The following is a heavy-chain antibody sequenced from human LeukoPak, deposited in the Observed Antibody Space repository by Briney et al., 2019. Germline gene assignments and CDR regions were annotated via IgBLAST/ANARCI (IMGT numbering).Heavy chain of an antibody. V-gene: IGHV4-39*01. J-gene: IGHJ4*02. Sequence: SETLSLTCTVSGGSISSSSYYWGWIRQPPGKGGEWIGSSYYSGSTYYNPSLKSRVTISVDTSKNQFSLKLSSVAAADTAVYYCARPRGGTDFDYWGQGTLVTVSS. CDR1: GGSISSSSYY. D-gene: IGHD1-1*01. CDR2: SYYSGST. CDR3: ARPRGGTDFDY.